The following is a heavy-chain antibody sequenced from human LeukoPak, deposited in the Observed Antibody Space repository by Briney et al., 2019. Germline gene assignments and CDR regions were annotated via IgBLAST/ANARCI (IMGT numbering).Heavy chain of an antibody. V-gene: IGHV3-23*01. CDR1: GFTFTNCA. Sequence: PGGPLRLSCVASGFTFTNCAMTWVPQAPGKGLEGVSIISGSGSTTYYADSAKGRFTISRDNSKTTVYLKMNSLSVEDTAVYYCAKDQSRVGASDPFDSWGQGTLVTVSS. CDR2: ISGSGSTT. CDR3: AKDQSRVGASDPFDS. J-gene: IGHJ5*01. D-gene: IGHD1-26*01.